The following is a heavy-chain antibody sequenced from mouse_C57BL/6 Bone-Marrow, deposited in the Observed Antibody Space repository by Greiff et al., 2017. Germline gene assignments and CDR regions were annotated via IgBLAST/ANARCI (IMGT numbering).Heavy chain of an antibody. CDR3: ARGGLRLPFAY. D-gene: IGHD3-2*02. V-gene: IGHV1-4*01. CDR2: INPSSGYT. Sequence: VQLQQSGAELARPGASVKMSCKASGYTFTSYTMHWVNQRPGQGLEWIGYINPSSGYTTYNQKFKDKATLTADKSSSTAYMQLSSLTSEDSAVYYCARGGLRLPFAYWGQGTLVTVSA. CDR1: GYTFTSYT. J-gene: IGHJ3*01.